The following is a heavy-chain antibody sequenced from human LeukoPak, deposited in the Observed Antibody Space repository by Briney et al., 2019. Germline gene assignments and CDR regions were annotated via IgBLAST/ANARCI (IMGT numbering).Heavy chain of an antibody. V-gene: IGHV1-24*01. CDR3: ATGDGNVVVPAAIGSLRDAFDI. CDR2: FDPEDGET. Sequence: ASVKVSCKVSGYTLTELSMHWVRQAPGKGLEWMGGFDPEDGETIYAQKFQGRVTMTEDTSTDTAYMELSSLRSEDTAVYYCATGDGNVVVPAAIGSLRDAFDIWGQGTMVTVSS. D-gene: IGHD2-2*01. J-gene: IGHJ3*02. CDR1: GYTLTELS.